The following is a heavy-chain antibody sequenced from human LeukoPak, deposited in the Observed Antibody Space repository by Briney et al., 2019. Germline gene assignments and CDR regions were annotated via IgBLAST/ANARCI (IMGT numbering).Heavy chain of an antibody. Sequence: GGSLRLSCAASGFTFSSYAMSWVRQAPGKRLEWVSAISGSGGSTYYADSVKGRFTISRDNSKNTLYLQMNSLRAEDTAVYYCAKDRGSELLWFGELYSWGQGTLVTVSS. CDR2: ISGSGGST. V-gene: IGHV3-23*01. J-gene: IGHJ4*02. CDR1: GFTFSSYA. CDR3: AKDRGSELLWFGELYS. D-gene: IGHD3-10*01.